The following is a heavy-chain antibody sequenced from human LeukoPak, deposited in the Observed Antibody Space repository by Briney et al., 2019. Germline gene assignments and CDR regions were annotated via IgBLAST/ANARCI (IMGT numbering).Heavy chain of an antibody. CDR3: ARDLAGHYYGSGSSFDY. V-gene: IGHV4-61*02. D-gene: IGHD3-10*01. CDR2: IYTSGST. Sequence: SETLSLTCTVSGGSISSGSYYWSWIRQPAGKGLEWIGRIYTSGSTNYNPSLKSRVTISVDTSKNQFSLKLSSVTAADTAVYYCARDLAGHYYGSGSSFDYWGQGTLVTVSS. J-gene: IGHJ4*02. CDR1: GGSISSGSYY.